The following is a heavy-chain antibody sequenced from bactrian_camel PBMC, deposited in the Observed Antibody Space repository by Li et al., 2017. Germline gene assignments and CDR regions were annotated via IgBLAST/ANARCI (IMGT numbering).Heavy chain of an antibody. V-gene: IGHV3S31*01. CDR1: GFAFSTYA. D-gene: IGHD2*01. J-gene: IGHJ4*01. CDR2: IHSGGSTT. Sequence: QLVESGGDLVQPGGSLRLSCVASGFAFSTYAMSWVRQAPGKGLEWISVIHSGGSTTFYADSVKGRFTISIDNAENTLYLQFHSLKTEDTAMYYCARTVIYSSAPYYYDYWGQGTQVTVS. CDR3: ARTVIYSSAPYYYDY.